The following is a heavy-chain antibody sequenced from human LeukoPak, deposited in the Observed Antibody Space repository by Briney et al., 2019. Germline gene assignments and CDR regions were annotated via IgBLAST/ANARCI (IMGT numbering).Heavy chain of an antibody. CDR1: GGSFSSGSYY. D-gene: IGHD5-24*01. CDR2: IYYSGST. Sequence: PPETLSLTCTVSGGSFSSGSYYWSWIRQPPGKGLEWIGYIYYSGSTNYNPSLKSRVTISVDTSKNQFSLKLSSVTAADTAVYYCARDSVTREMATRYDYWGQGTPVTVSS. J-gene: IGHJ4*02. CDR3: ARDSVTREMATRYDY. V-gene: IGHV4-61*01.